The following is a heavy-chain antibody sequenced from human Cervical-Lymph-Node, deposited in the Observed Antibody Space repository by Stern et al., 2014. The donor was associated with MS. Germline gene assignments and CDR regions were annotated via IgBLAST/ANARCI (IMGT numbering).Heavy chain of an antibody. Sequence: VQLEESGAEIRQPGASVKISCEASGYTFTTYYMHWVRQAPGQGLEWVAFFNPSGDKTTYAQRCQGRVAVTGDTSTSTVYMELTGLRSEDTAVYYCARVLSLATSDSWGQGTLVIVSS. J-gene: IGHJ4*02. V-gene: IGHV1-46*01. D-gene: IGHD1-1*01. CDR2: FNPSGDKT. CDR3: ARVLSLATSDS. CDR1: GYTFTTYY.